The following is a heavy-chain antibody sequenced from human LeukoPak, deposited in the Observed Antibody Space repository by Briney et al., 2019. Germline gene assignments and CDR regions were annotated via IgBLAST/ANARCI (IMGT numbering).Heavy chain of an antibody. J-gene: IGHJ4*02. D-gene: IGHD3-10*01. Sequence: PSETLSLTCAVYGGSFSGYYWSWIRQPPGKGLELIGEINHSGSTNYNPSLKSRVTISVDTSKNQFSLKLSSVTAADTAVYYCARRDVLLWFGEFDYWGQGTLVTVSS. V-gene: IGHV4-34*01. CDR1: GGSFSGYY. CDR2: INHSGST. CDR3: ARRDVLLWFGEFDY.